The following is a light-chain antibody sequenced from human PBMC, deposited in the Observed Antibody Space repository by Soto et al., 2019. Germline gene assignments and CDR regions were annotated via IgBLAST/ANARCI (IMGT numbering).Light chain of an antibody. Sequence: DIVLTQSQDSLAVSLGERAAINCKSVQIVLYSSNNKNYLAWYQQKPGKAPNLLIYAASSLQTGVPSRFSGSGSGTDFTLTISSLQPEDFATYYCQQTYSFPWTFGQGTKVDIK. V-gene: IGKV4-1*01. J-gene: IGKJ1*01. CDR3: QQTYSFPWT. CDR1: QIVLYSSNNKNY. CDR2: AAS.